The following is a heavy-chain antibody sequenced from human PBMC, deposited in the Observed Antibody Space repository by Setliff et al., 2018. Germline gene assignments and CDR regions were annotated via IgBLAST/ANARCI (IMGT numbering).Heavy chain of an antibody. CDR1: GFTFSTYR. CDR2: IWDDGGNK. J-gene: IGHJ6*03. CDR3: ARGYCSGGSGGSCYRLGDMDV. D-gene: IGHD2-15*01. Sequence: GESLKISCAASGFTFSTYRMHWVRQAPGKGLEWVAVIWDDGGNKYHADSVKGRFTISRDSSKNMVYLQMNSLRAEDTAVYYCARGYCSGGSGGSCYRLGDMDVWGKGTTVTVSS. V-gene: IGHV3-33*08.